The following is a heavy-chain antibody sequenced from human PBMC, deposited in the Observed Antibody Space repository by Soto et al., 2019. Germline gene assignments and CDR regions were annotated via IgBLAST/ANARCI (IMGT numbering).Heavy chain of an antibody. CDR2: IYYSGST. Sequence: SETLSLTCTVSGGSVSSGSYYWGWIRQPPGKGLEWIGYIYYSGSTNYNPSLKSRVTISVDTSKNQFSLKLSSVTAADTAVYYCARATYYYDSSGYYPPIGFDYWGQGTLVTVSS. CDR1: GGSVSSGSYY. CDR3: ARATYYYDSSGYYPPIGFDY. V-gene: IGHV4-61*01. J-gene: IGHJ4*02. D-gene: IGHD3-22*01.